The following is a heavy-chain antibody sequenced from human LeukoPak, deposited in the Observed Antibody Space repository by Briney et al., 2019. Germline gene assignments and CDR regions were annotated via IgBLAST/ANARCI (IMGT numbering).Heavy chain of an antibody. CDR2: IYYSGST. D-gene: IGHD3-22*01. Sequence: SETLSLTCTVSGGSISSYYWSWIRQPPGKGLEWIGHIYYSGSTNYNPSLKSRVTISVDTSKNQFSLKLSSVTAADTAVYYCARVKLLYDSSGYSSWFDSWGRGTRSPSPQ. J-gene: IGHJ5*01. CDR1: GGSISSYY. V-gene: IGHV4-59*01. CDR3: ARVKLLYDSSGYSSWFDS.